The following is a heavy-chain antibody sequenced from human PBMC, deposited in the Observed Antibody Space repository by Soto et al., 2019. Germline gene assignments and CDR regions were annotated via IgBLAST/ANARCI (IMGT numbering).Heavy chain of an antibody. CDR2: IYYGGST. J-gene: IGHJ4*02. CDR1: GGSISSGDYY. D-gene: IGHD3-3*01. Sequence: TLSLPCTVSGGSISSGDYYWSWIRQPPGKGLEWIGYIYYGGSTYYNPSLKSRVTISVDTSKNQFSLKLSSVTAADTAVYYCARGAPYYDFWSGSYYFDYWGQGTLVTVSS. CDR3: ARGAPYYDFWSGSYYFDY. V-gene: IGHV4-30-4*01.